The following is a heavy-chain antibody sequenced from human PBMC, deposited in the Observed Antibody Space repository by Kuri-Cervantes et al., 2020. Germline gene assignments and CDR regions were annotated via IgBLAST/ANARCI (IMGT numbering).Heavy chain of an antibody. CDR2: IKKDGSEK. J-gene: IGHJ3*02. CDR1: GFTFSSHW. V-gene: IGHV3-7*05. D-gene: IGHD3-10*01. CDR3: AKTGEGYAFDI. Sequence: GESLKISCAASGFTFSSHWMSWVRQAPGKGLEWVANIKKDGSEKYYLDSVKGRFTISRDNAKNSLYLQMNSLRAEDTALYYCAKTGEGYAFDIWGQGTMVTVSS.